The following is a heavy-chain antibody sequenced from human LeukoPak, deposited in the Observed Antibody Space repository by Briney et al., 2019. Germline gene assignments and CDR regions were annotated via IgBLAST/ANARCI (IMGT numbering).Heavy chain of an antibody. D-gene: IGHD2-2*01. J-gene: IGHJ3*02. CDR1: GGSISSSSYY. V-gene: IGHV4-39*07. CDR2: IYYSGST. Sequence: SETLSLTCTVSGGSISSSSYYWGWIRQPPGKRLEWIGSIYYSGSTYYNPSLKSRVTISVDTSKNQFSLKLSSVTAADTAVYYCARIGVTGEYCSTTNCSIDAFDIWGQGTMVTVSS. CDR3: ARIGVTGEYCSTTNCSIDAFDI.